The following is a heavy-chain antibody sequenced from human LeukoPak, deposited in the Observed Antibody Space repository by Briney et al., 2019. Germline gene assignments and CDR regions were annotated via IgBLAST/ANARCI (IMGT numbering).Heavy chain of an antibody. V-gene: IGHV3-30*04. CDR2: ISYDGSNK. D-gene: IGHD2-2*01. CDR3: ARSAGYCSSTSCYYYDH. CDR1: GFTFSSYA. J-gene: IGHJ4*02. Sequence: PGRSLRLSCAASGFTFSSYAMHWVRQAPGKGLEWVAVISYDGSNKYYADSVKGRFTISRDNSKNTLYLQMNSLRAEDTAVYYCARSAGYCSSTSCYYYDHWGQGTLVTVSS.